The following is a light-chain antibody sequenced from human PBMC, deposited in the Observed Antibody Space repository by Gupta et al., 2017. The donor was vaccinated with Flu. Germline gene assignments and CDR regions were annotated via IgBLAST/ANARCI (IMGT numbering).Light chain of an antibody. Sequence: SYELTQPPSVSVSPGQTASITCSGDNLGDKYACWYQQKPGQSPVLVIYQDSKGPSGIPERFSGCNSGNTATLTISGTQAMDEAYYYCQAWDSSTSVFGTGTKVTVL. V-gene: IGLV3-1*01. J-gene: IGLJ1*01. CDR1: NLGDKY. CDR2: QDS. CDR3: QAWDSSTSV.